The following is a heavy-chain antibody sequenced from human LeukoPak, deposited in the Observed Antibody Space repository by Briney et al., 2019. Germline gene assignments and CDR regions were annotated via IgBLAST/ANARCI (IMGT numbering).Heavy chain of an antibody. Sequence: ASVKVSCKASGYTFTSYGISWVRQAPGQGLEWMGWISAYNGNTNYAQKLQGRVTMTTDTSTSTAYMELRSLRSDDTAVYYCAKVAHYYDSSGYLNPLDYWGQGTLVTVSS. CDR2: ISAYNGNT. CDR3: AKVAHYYDSSGYLNPLDY. D-gene: IGHD3-22*01. V-gene: IGHV1-18*01. CDR1: GYTFTSYG. J-gene: IGHJ4*02.